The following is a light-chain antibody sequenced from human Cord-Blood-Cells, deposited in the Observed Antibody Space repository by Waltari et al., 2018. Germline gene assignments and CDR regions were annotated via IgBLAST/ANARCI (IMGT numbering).Light chain of an antibody. Sequence: LTPSPPTLSSSHGERATPSCRASQSVSSYLAWYQQNPGQATRLLNYDASNRATGIPARFSGSGSGTDFTITISSLEPEDFAVYYCQQRSNWLTFGGGTKVEIK. J-gene: IGKJ4*01. CDR1: QSVSSY. V-gene: IGKV3-11*01. CDR3: QQRSNWLT. CDR2: DAS.